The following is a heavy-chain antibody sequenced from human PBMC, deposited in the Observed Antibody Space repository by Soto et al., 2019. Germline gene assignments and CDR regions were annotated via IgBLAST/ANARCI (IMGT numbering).Heavy chain of an antibody. J-gene: IGHJ4*02. Sequence: QVQLVESGGGVVQPGRSLRLSCAASGFTLSSYAMHWVRQAPGKGLEWVAVISYDGSNRYYADSVKGRFTISRDNPKNTVYLQMNSLRAEDTAVYYRARSTERWLPPFDYRGQGTLVTVSS. CDR2: ISYDGSNR. V-gene: IGHV3-30-3*01. CDR1: GFTLSSYA. CDR3: ARSTERWLPPFDY. D-gene: IGHD5-12*01.